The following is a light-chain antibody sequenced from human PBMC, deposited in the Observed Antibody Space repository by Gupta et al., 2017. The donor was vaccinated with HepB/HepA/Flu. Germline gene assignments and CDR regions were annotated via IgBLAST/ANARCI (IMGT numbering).Light chain of an antibody. CDR2: GAS. Sequence: DIQMTQSPPSLSASVRDRVTITCRASQRINKYLNWYQQKPGKAPKLLIYGASSLQGGVPSRFSGSGSGTDFTLTISSRQPEDVATYYCQQRFHTPWTFGLGTKVEIK. CDR1: QRINKY. J-gene: IGKJ1*01. CDR3: QQRFHTPWT. V-gene: IGKV1-39*01.